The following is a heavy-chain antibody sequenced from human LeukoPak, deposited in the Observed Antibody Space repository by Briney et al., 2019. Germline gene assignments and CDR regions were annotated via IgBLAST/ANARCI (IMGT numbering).Heavy chain of an antibody. D-gene: IGHD6-13*01. V-gene: IGHV1-8*01. CDR1: GYTFTSYD. CDR3: AREGSWYGDWFDP. J-gene: IGHJ5*02. CDR2: MNPNSGNT. Sequence: ASVKVSCKASGYTFTSYDINWVRQAPGQGLEWMGWMNPNSGNTGYAQKFQGRVTMTRNTSISTAYMELSSLRSEDTAVYYCAREGSWYGDWFDPWGQGTLVTVSS.